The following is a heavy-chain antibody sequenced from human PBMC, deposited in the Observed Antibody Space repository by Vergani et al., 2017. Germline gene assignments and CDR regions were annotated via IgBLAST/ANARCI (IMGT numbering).Heavy chain of an antibody. V-gene: IGHV1-18*04. CDR2: IRADTGDT. CDR1: GYTFFNYG. D-gene: IGHD3-10*01. CDR3: ARDGTYDCGSGSFYFFDY. J-gene: IGHJ4*02. Sequence: QVQLVQSGPEVKRPGASVKVSCKTSGYTFFNYGVNWIRRAPGQGFEWLGWIRADTGDTKYSERLQDRVTLTTDSSTNTAYMELRSLKSDDTAVYYFARDGTYDCGSGSFYFFDYWGQGTLVTVSS.